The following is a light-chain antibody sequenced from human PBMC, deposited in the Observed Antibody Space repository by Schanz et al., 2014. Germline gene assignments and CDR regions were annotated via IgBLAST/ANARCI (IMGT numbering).Light chain of an antibody. CDR3: QQYGTSPRT. CDR1: QSVSSN. J-gene: IGKJ1*01. V-gene: IGKV3-20*01. CDR2: DAS. Sequence: ETVMTQSPGTLSVSPGERATLSCRASQSVSSNLAWYQQKRGQAPRLLIYDASNRATGIPARFSGSGSGTDFTLTISSLEPEDFAVYYCQQYGTSPRTFGQGTKVEIK.